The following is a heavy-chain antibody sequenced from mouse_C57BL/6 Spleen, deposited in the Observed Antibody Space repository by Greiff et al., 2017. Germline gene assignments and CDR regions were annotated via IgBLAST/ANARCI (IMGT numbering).Heavy chain of an antibody. CDR3: TGGSSHYFDY. CDR2: IDPENGDT. V-gene: IGHV14-4*01. CDR1: GFNIKDDY. J-gene: IGHJ2*01. Sequence: VQLKQSGAELVRPGASVKLSCTASGFNIKDDYMHWVKQRPEQGLEWIGWIDPENGDTEYASKFQGKATITADTSSNTAYLQLSSLTSEDTAVYYCTGGSSHYFDYWGQGTTLTVSS. D-gene: IGHD1-1*01.